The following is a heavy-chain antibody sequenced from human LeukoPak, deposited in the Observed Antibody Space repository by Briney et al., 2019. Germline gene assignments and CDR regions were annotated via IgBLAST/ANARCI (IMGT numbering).Heavy chain of an antibody. Sequence: PSETLSLTCTVSGGSISSSSYYWGWIRQPPGKGLEWIGSIYYSGSTYYNPSLKGRVTISVDTSKNQFSLKLSSVTAADTAVYYCARDGGYYYDSSGYYWGQGTLVTVSS. CDR3: ARDGGYYYDSSGYY. CDR2: IYYSGST. CDR1: GGSISSSSYY. V-gene: IGHV4-39*01. J-gene: IGHJ4*02. D-gene: IGHD3-22*01.